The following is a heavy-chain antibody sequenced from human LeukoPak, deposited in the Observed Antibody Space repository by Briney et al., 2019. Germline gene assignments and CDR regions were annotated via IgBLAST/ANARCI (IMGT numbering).Heavy chain of an antibody. D-gene: IGHD1-26*01. CDR3: AKVGATRPAELDY. Sequence: ASVKVSCKASGGTFSSYAISWVRQAPGQGLEWMGGIIPIFGTANYAQKFQGRVTITADESTSTAYMELSSLRSEDTAVYYCAKVGATRPAELDYWGQGTLVTVSS. CDR1: GGTFSSYA. V-gene: IGHV1-69*01. J-gene: IGHJ4*02. CDR2: IIPIFGTA.